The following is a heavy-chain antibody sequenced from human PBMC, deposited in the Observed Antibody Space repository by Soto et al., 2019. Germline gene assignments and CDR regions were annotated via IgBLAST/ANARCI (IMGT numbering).Heavy chain of an antibody. CDR2: RYLDDDK. CDR1: GFSLTTNGGN. J-gene: IGHJ4*02. D-gene: IGHD2-15*01. Sequence: TLVNPPQTLTVTCTFSGFSLTTNGGNGGWIGQPPGKALEWVALRYLDDDKRYSPSLKRRLTITKDTSKKEVVLTMTNMDPVDTATYYCVHRRTLMSNSRQYSGYLFDYWGQGTLVTVSS. V-gene: IGHV2-5*02. CDR3: VHRRTLMSNSRQYSGYLFDY.